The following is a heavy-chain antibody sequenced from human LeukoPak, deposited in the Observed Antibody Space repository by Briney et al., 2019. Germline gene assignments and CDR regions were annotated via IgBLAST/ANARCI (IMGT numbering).Heavy chain of an antibody. Sequence: GSLRLSCAASGFTFSNYEMNWVRQAPGKGLEWVSYISSSGGMIYYADSVKGRFTISRDNAKNSLYLQMNSLRAEDTAVYYCARDRLRTWYLDLWGRGTLVTVSS. D-gene: IGHD2-8*01. CDR3: ARDRLRTWYLDL. J-gene: IGHJ2*01. V-gene: IGHV3-48*03. CDR2: ISSSGGMI. CDR1: GFTFSNYE.